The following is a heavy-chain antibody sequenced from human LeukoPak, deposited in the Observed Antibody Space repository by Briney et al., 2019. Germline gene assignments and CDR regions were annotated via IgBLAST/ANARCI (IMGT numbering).Heavy chain of an antibody. CDR3: ATSYDAKTAPYDL. V-gene: IGHV4-4*09. CDR2: IYTSGSS. D-gene: IGHD3-3*01. J-gene: IGHJ5*02. CDR1: GGSISNYC. Sequence: SETLSLTCTVSGGSISNYCWSWVRQPPGKGLEWIGFIYTSGSSDYNPSLKSQVTMSVDTSKNQVSMELRFLTAADTALYYCATSYDAKTAPYDLWGQGTLVTVSS.